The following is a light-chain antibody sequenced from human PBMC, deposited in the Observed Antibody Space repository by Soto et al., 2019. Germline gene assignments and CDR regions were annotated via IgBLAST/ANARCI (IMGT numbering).Light chain of an antibody. CDR1: QSVSSSF. V-gene: IGKV3-20*01. CDR3: HQYDSSPVT. Sequence: EIVLTQSPGTLSLSPGERATLSCRASQSVSSSFLAWYQQKPGQAPRLLIYGASSRATGIPDRFSGSGSGTDLTLTISRREPEDFAVYYCHQYDSSPVTFGQGTKVEIK. CDR2: GAS. J-gene: IGKJ1*01.